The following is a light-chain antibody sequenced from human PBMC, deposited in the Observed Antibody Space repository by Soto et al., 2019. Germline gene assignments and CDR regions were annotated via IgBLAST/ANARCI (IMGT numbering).Light chain of an antibody. Sequence: DIQMTQSPSTLSGSVGERVTITCRASQTISSWLAWYQQKPGKAPKLLIYKASTLKSGVPSRLSGSGSGTEFTLTVSSLQPEDFATYYCLQDHDDSWTFGQGTKVEIK. V-gene: IGKV1-5*03. J-gene: IGKJ1*01. CDR1: QTISSW. CDR3: LQDHDDSWT. CDR2: KAS.